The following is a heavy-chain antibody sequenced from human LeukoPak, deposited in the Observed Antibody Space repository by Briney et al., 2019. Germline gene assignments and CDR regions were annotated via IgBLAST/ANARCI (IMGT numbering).Heavy chain of an antibody. J-gene: IGHJ5*02. V-gene: IGHV3-20*04. CDR3: ARSSYSSSWYFSSWFDP. D-gene: IGHD6-13*01. CDR1: GFTLNDYG. Sequence: GGSLRLSCAASGFTLNDYGMSWVRQAPGKGLEWVSGINWNAGSTGYADSVKGRFTISRDNAKNSLYLQMNSLRAEDTAVYYCARSSYSSSWYFSSWFDPWGQGTLVTVSS. CDR2: INWNAGST.